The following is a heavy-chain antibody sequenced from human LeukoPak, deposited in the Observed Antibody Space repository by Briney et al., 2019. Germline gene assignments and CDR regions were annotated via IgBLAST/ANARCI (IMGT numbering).Heavy chain of an antibody. J-gene: IGHJ4*02. CDR2: ISGSGGST. CDR1: VFPFICYA. D-gene: IGHD6-19*01. CDR3: AKERFSYSSGWFDY. Sequence: PAGGSLRLSCAAPVFPFICYAVSRVRQAPGKGLEWVSAISGSGGSTYYADSVKGRFTISRDNSKHTLYLQMNSLRAEDTAVSYGAKERFSYSSGWFDYWGQGTLVTVSS. V-gene: IGHV3-23*01.